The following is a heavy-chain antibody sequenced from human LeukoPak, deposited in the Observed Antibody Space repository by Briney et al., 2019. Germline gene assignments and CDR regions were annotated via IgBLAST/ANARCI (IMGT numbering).Heavy chain of an antibody. CDR2: ISSDSTYT. CDR3: ARVAFGPHAMDV. V-gene: IGHV3-21*01. Sequence: NTGGSLRLSCAASGFTFSTYSMCWVRQAPGKGLEWVSSISSDSTYTYYLDSVKGRFTVSRDNAKHSLYLYMNSLRAEDTAVYYCARVAFGPHAMDVWGKGTTVTVSS. D-gene: IGHD3-10*01. J-gene: IGHJ6*04. CDR1: GFTFSTYS.